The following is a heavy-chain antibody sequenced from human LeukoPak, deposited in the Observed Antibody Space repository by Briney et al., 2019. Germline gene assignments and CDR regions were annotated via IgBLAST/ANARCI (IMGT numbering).Heavy chain of an antibody. J-gene: IGHJ4*02. CDR2: ISGSGSSI. D-gene: IGHD3-3*01. CDR1: GFSFSSYT. Sequence: GGSLRLSCAASGFSFSSYTMIWVRQPPGKGLEWVSRISGSGSSIYYADSVKGRFTISRNNSRNTLYLQMNSLRVEDTAVYYCAKAFTISGVVAYFDYRGQGTLVTVSS. CDR3: AKAFTISGVVAYFDY. V-gene: IGHV3-23*01.